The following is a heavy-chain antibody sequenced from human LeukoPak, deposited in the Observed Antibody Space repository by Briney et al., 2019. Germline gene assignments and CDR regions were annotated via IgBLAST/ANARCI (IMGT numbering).Heavy chain of an antibody. V-gene: IGHV1-2*02. CDR3: ARDDSGSLYGMDV. D-gene: IGHD1-26*01. Sequence: ASVKVSCKASGYTFTGYYMHWVRQAPGQGLEWMGWINPNSGGTNYAQKFQGRVTITADKSTSTAYMELSSLRSEDTAVYYCARDDSGSLYGMDVWGQGTTVTVSS. CDR1: GYTFTGYY. CDR2: INPNSGGT. J-gene: IGHJ6*02.